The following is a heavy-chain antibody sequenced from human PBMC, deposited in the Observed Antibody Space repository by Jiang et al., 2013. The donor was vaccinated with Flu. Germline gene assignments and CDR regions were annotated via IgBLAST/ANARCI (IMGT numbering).Heavy chain of an antibody. J-gene: IGHJ4*02. CDR3: ARGGPPPRPYSSSWYPYYFDY. V-gene: IGHV4-4*02. D-gene: IGHD6-13*01. CDR1: GGSISSSNW. Sequence: PGLVKPSGTLSLTCAVSGGSISSSNWWSWVRQPPGKGLEWIGEIYHSGSTNYNPSLKSRVTISVDKSKNQFSLKLSSVTAADTAVYYCARGGPPPRPYSSSWYPYYFDYWGQGTLVTVSS. CDR2: IYHSGST.